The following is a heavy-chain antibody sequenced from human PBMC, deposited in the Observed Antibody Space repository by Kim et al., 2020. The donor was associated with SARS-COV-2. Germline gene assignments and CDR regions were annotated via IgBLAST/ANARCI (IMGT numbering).Heavy chain of an antibody. CDR2: TSYSGNF. Sequence: SETLSLTCSVSEGSLRSGGKCCTWSRDHPANDLEWLGYTSYSGNFHYSPSLRNRVGLSLQTSQLEFSLDLTSVTAADTPLYYCARGQPLAYCGQGNLVTV. CDR3: ARGQPLAY. CDR1: EGSLRSGGKC. V-gene: IGHV4-31*03. D-gene: IGHD2-2*01. J-gene: IGHJ4*02.